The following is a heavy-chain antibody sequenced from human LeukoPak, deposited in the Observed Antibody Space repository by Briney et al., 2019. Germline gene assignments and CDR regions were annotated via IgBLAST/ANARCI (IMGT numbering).Heavy chain of an antibody. Sequence: GGSLRLSCAASGFTFSSYGMHWVRQAPGKGLEWVAVISYDGSNKYYADSVKGRFTISRDNSKNTLYLQMNSLRAEDTAVYYCAKSGGTPFHGMDVWGQGTTVTVS. J-gene: IGHJ6*02. CDR1: GFTFSSYG. CDR3: AKSGGTPFHGMDV. V-gene: IGHV3-30*18. D-gene: IGHD1-1*01. CDR2: ISYDGSNK.